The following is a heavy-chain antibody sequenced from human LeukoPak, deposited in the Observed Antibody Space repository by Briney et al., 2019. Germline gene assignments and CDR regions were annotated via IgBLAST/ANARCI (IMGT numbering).Heavy chain of an antibody. Sequence: SVKVSCKASGGTFSSYAISWVRQAPGQGLEWMGGIIPIFGTANYAQKFQGRVTITADESTSTAYMELSSLRSEDTAVYYCARGGGYYYDSSGYYYDAFDIWGQGTIVTVSS. CDR3: ARGGGYYYDSSGYYYDAFDI. D-gene: IGHD3-22*01. J-gene: IGHJ3*02. CDR1: GGTFSSYA. CDR2: IIPIFGTA. V-gene: IGHV1-69*13.